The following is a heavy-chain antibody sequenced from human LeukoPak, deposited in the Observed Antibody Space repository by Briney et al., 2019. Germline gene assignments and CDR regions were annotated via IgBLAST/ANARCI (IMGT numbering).Heavy chain of an antibody. CDR1: GFTFSSYA. CDR3: AKGSPERELRYFDWSISINWFDP. V-gene: IGHV3-23*01. D-gene: IGHD3-9*01. CDR2: ISGSGGST. Sequence: GGSLRLSCAASGFTFSSYAMSWVRQAPGKGLEWGSAISGSGGSTYYADSVKGRFTISRDNSKNTLYLQMNSLRAEDTAVYYCAKGSPERELRYFDWSISINWFDPWGQGTLVTVSS. J-gene: IGHJ5*02.